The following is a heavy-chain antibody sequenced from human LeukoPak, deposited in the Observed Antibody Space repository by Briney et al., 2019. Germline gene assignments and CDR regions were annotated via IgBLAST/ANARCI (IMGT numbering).Heavy chain of an antibody. Sequence: SSVKVSCKAFGGTFNSFSINWVRQAPGQGLEWMGGIIPVFGTPNYAQKFQGRLTITTDESTSTGYMELSSLTSEGTAVYYCARDPSRLRSGFDYWGQGTLVTVSS. D-gene: IGHD4-17*01. V-gene: IGHV1-69*05. CDR2: IIPVFGTP. CDR3: ARDPSRLRSGFDY. J-gene: IGHJ4*02. CDR1: GGTFNSFS.